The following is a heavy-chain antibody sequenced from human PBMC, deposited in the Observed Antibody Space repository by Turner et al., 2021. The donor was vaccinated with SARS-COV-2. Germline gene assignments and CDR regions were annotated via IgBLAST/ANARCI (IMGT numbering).Heavy chain of an antibody. CDR2: ISSSGSYV. CDR1: GFTSSSYS. Sequence: EVQLVEYGGDLVTPGGALCMSCAATGFTSSSYSMNWAPQGPGKGLERVSCISSSGSYVYYDASVKGRFTISRDNARNSLYLQMNSRRAEEKAGYYCARWDDYYDSSGYYPDAFDIWGQGTMVTVSS. V-gene: IGHV3-21*01. J-gene: IGHJ3*02. CDR3: ARWDDYYDSSGYYPDAFDI. D-gene: IGHD3-22*01.